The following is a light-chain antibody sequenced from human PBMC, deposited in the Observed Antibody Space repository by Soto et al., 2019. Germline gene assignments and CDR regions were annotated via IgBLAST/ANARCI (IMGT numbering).Light chain of an antibody. V-gene: IGLV1-47*01. J-gene: IGLJ2*01. CDR2: RNN. CDR3: AAWDDSLNVV. CDR1: SSNIGSKY. Sequence: QSVLTQPPSASGTPGQRVTISCSGSSSNIGSKYVYWYQQLPGTAPKLLIYRNNQRPSGVPDRFSGSKSGTSASLAISGLLSEDEADYYCAAWDDSLNVVFGGGIKLTVL.